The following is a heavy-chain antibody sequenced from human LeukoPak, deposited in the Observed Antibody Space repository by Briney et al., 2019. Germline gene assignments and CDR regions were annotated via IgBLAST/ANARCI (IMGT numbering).Heavy chain of an antibody. CDR2: ISWNSGSI. CDR3: ARAGADGYSSSWYRNYYYYMDV. D-gene: IGHD6-13*01. V-gene: IGHV3-9*01. CDR1: GFTFDDYA. J-gene: IGHJ6*03. Sequence: PGRSLRLSCAASGFTFDDYAMHWVRQAPGKGLEWVSGISWNSGSIGYADSVKGRFTISRDNSKNTLYLQMNSLRAEDTAVYYCARAGADGYSSSWYRNYYYYMDVWGKGTTVTVSS.